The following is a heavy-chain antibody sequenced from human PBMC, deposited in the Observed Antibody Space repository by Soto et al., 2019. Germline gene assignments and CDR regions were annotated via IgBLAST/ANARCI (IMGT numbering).Heavy chain of an antibody. Sequence: PSETLSLTCSVSDDSINSDKYYWGWIRQPPGKGLEWIGSVYYRGNAYYNPSLQTRVTISLDKSKSQFSLKLNSVTAADSAVYFCARLEGLATISYYFDFWGPGALDTVSS. D-gene: IGHD3-9*01. CDR1: DDSINSDKYY. V-gene: IGHV4-39*01. CDR2: VYYRGNA. CDR3: ARLEGLATISYYFDF. J-gene: IGHJ4*02.